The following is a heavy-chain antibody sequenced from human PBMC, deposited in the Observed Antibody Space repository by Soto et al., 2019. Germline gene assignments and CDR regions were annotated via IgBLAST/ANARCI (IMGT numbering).Heavy chain of an antibody. D-gene: IGHD6-19*01. Sequence: GGSLRLSCNASGFSFGTYLMTWVRQAPGKGLEWVSSVSGNSFYTYYADSVKGRFTISRDNAKNTLFLQMNSLRAEDTAVYYCARDVEYSSGWWDYYYGMDVWGQGTTVTVSS. J-gene: IGHJ6*02. CDR2: VSGNSFYT. V-gene: IGHV3-21*01. CDR1: GFSFGTYL. CDR3: ARDVEYSSGWWDYYYGMDV.